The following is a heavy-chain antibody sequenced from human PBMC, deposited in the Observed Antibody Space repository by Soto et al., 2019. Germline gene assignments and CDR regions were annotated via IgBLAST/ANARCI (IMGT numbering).Heavy chain of an antibody. CDR3: ARQIYDSGTGPNFQYYFDS. D-gene: IGHD6-13*01. Sequence: GESLKIACKGSGYSFAGYWITWVRQKPGKGLEWMGRIDPSDSQTYYSPSFRGHVTISVTKSITTVFLQWSSLRASDTAMYYCARQIYDSGTGPNFQYYFDSWGQGTPVTVSS. V-gene: IGHV5-10-1*01. CDR1: GYSFAGYW. J-gene: IGHJ4*02. CDR2: IDPSDSQT.